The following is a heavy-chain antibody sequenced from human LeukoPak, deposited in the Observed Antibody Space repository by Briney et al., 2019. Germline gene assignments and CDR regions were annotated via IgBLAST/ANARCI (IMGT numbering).Heavy chain of an antibody. CDR1: GGSLSSYY. Sequence: PSETLSLTCTVSGGSLSSYYWSWIRQPPGKGLEWIGYIYYSGSTNYNPSLKSRVTISVDTSKNQFSLKLSSVTAADTAVYYCARDRWDSSGYYYFDYWGQGTLVTVSS. D-gene: IGHD3-22*01. J-gene: IGHJ4*02. V-gene: IGHV4-59*01. CDR3: ARDRWDSSGYYYFDY. CDR2: IYYSGST.